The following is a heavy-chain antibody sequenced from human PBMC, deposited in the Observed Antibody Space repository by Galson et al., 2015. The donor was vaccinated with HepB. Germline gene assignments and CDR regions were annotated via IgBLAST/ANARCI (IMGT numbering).Heavy chain of an antibody. CDR2: IDWDDDK. D-gene: IGHD2-15*01. CDR1: GFSLSTSGMC. V-gene: IGHV2-70*11. J-gene: IGHJ4*02. Sequence: PALVKPTQTLTLTCTFSGFSLSTSGMCVSWIRQPPGKALEWLVRIDWDDDKYYSTSLRTRITISKDTSKNQVVLTMTNMDPVDTATYYCARFGCQSHPYTFDNGGQLSLVTVSS. CDR3: ARFGCQSHPYTFDN.